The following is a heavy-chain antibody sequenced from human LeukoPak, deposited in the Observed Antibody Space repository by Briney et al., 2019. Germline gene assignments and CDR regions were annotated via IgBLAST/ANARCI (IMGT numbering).Heavy chain of an antibody. Sequence: GGSLRLSCAASGFTFSRSWMHWVRQSPGKGLVWVSRLNDDGSTTTYADSVKGPFTISRDNAKNSLYLEMNSLTAEDTAFYYCARDMGSRGSQFLLIYWGQGTLVTVSS. CDR2: LNDDGSTT. V-gene: IGHV3-74*01. CDR3: ARDMGSRGSQFLLIY. J-gene: IGHJ4*02. D-gene: IGHD3-16*01. CDR1: GFTFSRSW.